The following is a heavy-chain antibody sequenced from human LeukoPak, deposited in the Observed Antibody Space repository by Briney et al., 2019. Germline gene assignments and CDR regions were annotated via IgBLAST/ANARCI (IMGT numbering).Heavy chain of an antibody. CDR1: GFTFSSYS. V-gene: IGHV3-23*01. CDR2: ISGSGGST. CDR3: AKAGPEMQYSSGWYGAFDI. D-gene: IGHD6-19*01. J-gene: IGHJ3*02. Sequence: GGSLRLSCAASGFTFSSYSMNWVRQAPGKGLEWVSAISGSGGSTYYADSVKGRFTISRDNSKNTLYLQMNSLRAEDTAVYYCAKAGPEMQYSSGWYGAFDIWGQGTMVTVSS.